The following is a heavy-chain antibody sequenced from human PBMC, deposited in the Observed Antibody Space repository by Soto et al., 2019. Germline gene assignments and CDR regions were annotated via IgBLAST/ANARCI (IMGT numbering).Heavy chain of an antibody. CDR1: GFTFSSYS. Sequence: EVQLVESGGGLVKPGGSLRLSCAASGFTFSSYSMNWVRQAPGKGLEWVSSISSSSSYIYYADSVKGRFTISRDNAKNSLYLQMNSLRAEDTAVYYCASSPGAGSGYYLWWFDPWGQGTLVTVSS. V-gene: IGHV3-21*01. CDR2: ISSSSSYI. CDR3: ASSPGAGSGYYLWWFDP. J-gene: IGHJ5*02. D-gene: IGHD3-22*01.